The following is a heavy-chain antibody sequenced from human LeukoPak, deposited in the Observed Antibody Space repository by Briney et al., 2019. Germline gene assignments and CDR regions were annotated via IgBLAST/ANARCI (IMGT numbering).Heavy chain of an antibody. V-gene: IGHV3-15*01. CDR3: ATGYYGSYNY. CDR2: IKSKTDGGTT. J-gene: IGHJ4*02. Sequence: PGGSLRLSCAASGFTFSAAWMSWVRQSPGKGLEWVGHIKSKTDGGTTDYTAPVKDRFTISRDDSKNTLYLQMNSLKTEDTAVYYCATGYYGSYNYWGQGTLVTVSS. D-gene: IGHD1-26*01. CDR1: GFTFSAAW.